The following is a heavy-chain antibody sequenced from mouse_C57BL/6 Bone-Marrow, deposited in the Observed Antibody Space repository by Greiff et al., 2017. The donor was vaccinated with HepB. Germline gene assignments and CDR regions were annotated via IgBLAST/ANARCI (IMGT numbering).Heavy chain of an antibody. V-gene: IGHV14-3*01. CDR3: ARRAPSPPGAMDY. CDR2: IDPANGNT. J-gene: IGHJ4*01. CDR1: VFNIKNTY. D-gene: IGHD3-3*01. Sequence: EVQLQQSVAELVRPGASVKLSCTASVFNIKNTYMHWVKQRPEQGLEWIGRIDPANGNTKYAPKFQGKATITADTSSNTAYLQLRSLTSEDTAIYYCARRAPSPPGAMDYWGQGTSVTVSS.